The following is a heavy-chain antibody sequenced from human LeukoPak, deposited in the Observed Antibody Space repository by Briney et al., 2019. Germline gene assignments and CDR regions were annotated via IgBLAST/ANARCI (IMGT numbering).Heavy chain of an antibody. CDR2: ISSVGDG. J-gene: IGHJ4*02. Sequence: GGSLRLSCTASGFAIKSQAMSWVRQAPGKGLEWVSAISSVGDGLYAESVKGRFSISRDDSRNTVFLRLNRLRAEDAAVYFCANLYGEENKEWGQGTLVTVSS. CDR1: GFAIKSQA. CDR3: ANLYGEENKE. D-gene: IGHD4-17*01. V-gene: IGHV3-23*01.